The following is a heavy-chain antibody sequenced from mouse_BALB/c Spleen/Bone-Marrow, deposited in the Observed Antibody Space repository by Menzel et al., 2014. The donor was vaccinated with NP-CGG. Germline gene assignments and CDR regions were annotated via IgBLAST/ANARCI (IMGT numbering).Heavy chain of an antibody. CDR1: GFSVTDYF. Sequence: VQLKQSGPELVKPGASVKLSCRASGFSVTDYFINWVKQSHGKSLEWIGRIHPYNGDTFYNQKFKVKATLTVDKSSNTARMELLSLTSEDSAVYYCGRYGYDAMDFWGQGTSVTVPS. J-gene: IGHJ4*01. CDR3: GRYGYDAMDF. V-gene: IGHV1-37*01. CDR2: IHPYNGDT. D-gene: IGHD1-1*02.